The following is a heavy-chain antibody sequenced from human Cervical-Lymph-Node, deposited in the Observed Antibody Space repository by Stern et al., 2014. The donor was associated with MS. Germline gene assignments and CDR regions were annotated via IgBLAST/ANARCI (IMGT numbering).Heavy chain of an antibody. CDR3: ATGGISDS. J-gene: IGHJ4*02. CDR2: MGGSSGST. CDR1: GFTFDKYA. V-gene: IGHV3-23*04. Sequence: EVQLVESGGGLVQPGGSLRVSCVASGFTFDKYAMIWVRQAPGKGLEWVSSMGGSSGSTHYADSVKGRFTISRDNSNNTLYLQMNSLRADDTAVYYCATGGISDSRGQGTLVTVSS. D-gene: IGHD3-16*01.